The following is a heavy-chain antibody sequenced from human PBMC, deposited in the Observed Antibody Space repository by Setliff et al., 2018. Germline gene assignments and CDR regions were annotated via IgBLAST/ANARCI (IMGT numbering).Heavy chain of an antibody. V-gene: IGHV3-15*01. J-gene: IGHJ4*02. CDR1: GFTFSDAW. D-gene: IGHD5-18*01. CDR3: AKERRIYSYAIDY. Sequence: PGGSLRLSCAASGFTFSDAWMNWVRQAPGKGLEWVGRIKSKADGGTADFAAPVKGRFTISRDDSKNTMSLQMNSLRAEDTAVYYCAKERRIYSYAIDYWGQGTLVTVSS. CDR2: IKSKADGGTA.